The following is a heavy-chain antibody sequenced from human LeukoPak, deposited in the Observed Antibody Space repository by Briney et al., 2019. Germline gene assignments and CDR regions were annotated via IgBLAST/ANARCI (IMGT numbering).Heavy chain of an antibody. Sequence: ASVKVSCKASGYAFTSYGISWVRQAPGQGLEWMGWISAYNGNTNYAQKLQGRVTMTTDTYKSTDYMELRSLRSDDTAVYFCAAHLDYDILTGYYNDAFDIWGQGTMVTVSS. CDR3: AAHLDYDILTGYYNDAFDI. D-gene: IGHD3-9*01. CDR2: ISAYNGNT. CDR1: GYAFTSYG. J-gene: IGHJ3*02. V-gene: IGHV1-18*01.